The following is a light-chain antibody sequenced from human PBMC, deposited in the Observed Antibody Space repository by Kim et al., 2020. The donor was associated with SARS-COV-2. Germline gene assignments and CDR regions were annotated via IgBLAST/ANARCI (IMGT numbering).Light chain of an antibody. Sequence: YELTQPPSVSVAPGKTARITCGGNNIGSKSVHWYQQKPGQAPVLVIYYDSDRPSGIPERFSGSNSGNTATLTISRVEAWDEADYYCQVWDSSSDHRVFGGGTKLSVL. V-gene: IGLV3-21*04. CDR2: YDS. CDR3: QVWDSSSDHRV. J-gene: IGLJ3*02. CDR1: NIGSKS.